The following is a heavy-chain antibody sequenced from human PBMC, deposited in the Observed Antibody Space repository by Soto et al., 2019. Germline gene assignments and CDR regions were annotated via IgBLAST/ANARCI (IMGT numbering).Heavy chain of an antibody. CDR3: ARDQPGYSYGYGLGY. D-gene: IGHD5-18*01. J-gene: IGHJ4*02. CDR1: GFTFSSYS. V-gene: IGHV3-21*01. Sequence: EVQLVESGGGLVKPGGSLRLSCAASGFTFSSYSMNWVRQAPGKGLEWVSSINSSSSYIYYADSVTRRITISRDNAKNSRYLKLNSLRADDTAVYYCARDQPGYSYGYGLGYWGQGTLVTVSS. CDR2: INSSSSYI.